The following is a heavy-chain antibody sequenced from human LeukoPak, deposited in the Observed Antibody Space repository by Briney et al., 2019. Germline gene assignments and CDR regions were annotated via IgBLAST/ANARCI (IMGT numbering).Heavy chain of an antibody. CDR2: IRSKTYDGTT. D-gene: IGHD5-24*01. CDR1: GFTFGDYA. CDR3: TRVWLQYFDY. J-gene: IGHJ4*02. Sequence: GGSLRLSCTASGFTFGDYAMSWVRQAPGKGLEWVGFIRSKTYDGTTEYAASVKGRFTISRDDSKSIAYLQMNSLKTDDTAVYYCTRVWLQYFDYWGQGTLITVSS. V-gene: IGHV3-49*04.